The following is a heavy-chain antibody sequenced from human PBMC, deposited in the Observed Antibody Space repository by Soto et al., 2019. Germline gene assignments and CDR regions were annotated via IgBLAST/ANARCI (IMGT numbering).Heavy chain of an antibody. V-gene: IGHV3-21*01. CDR2: ISSSSSYI. CDR1: GFTFSSYS. CDR3: ARVPTSSLWFSGAFDI. Sequence: GGSLRLSCAAPGFTFSSYSMNWVRQAPGKGLEWVSSISSSSSYIYYADSVKGRFTISRDNAKNSLYLQMNSLRAEDTAVYYCARVPTSSLWFSGAFDIWGQGTLVTVSS. D-gene: IGHD1-26*01. J-gene: IGHJ3*02.